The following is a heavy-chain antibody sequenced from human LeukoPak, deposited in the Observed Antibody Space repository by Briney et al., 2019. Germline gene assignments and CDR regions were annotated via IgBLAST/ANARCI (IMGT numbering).Heavy chain of an antibody. CDR1: GYTFTSYG. Sequence: ASVKVSCKASGYTFTSYGISWVRQAPGQGLEWMGWISAYNGNTNYAQKLRGRVTMTTDTSTSTAYMELRSLRSDDTAVYYCAKDYWGYSNYVTIFDYWGQGTLVTVSS. CDR2: ISAYNGNT. D-gene: IGHD4-11*01. J-gene: IGHJ4*02. CDR3: AKDYWGYSNYVTIFDY. V-gene: IGHV1-18*01.